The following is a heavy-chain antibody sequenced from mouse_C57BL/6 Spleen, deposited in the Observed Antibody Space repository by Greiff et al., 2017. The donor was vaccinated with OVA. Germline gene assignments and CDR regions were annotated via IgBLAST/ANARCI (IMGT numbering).Heavy chain of an antibody. D-gene: IGHD2-1*01. J-gene: IGHJ4*01. CDR3: ARGGYYGNYGAMDY. CDR2: ISDGGSYT. Sequence: EVMLVESGGGLVKPGGSLKLSCAASGFTFSSYAMSWVRQTPEKRLEWVATISDGGSYTYYPDNVKGRFTISRDNAKNNLYLQMSHLKSEDTAMYYCARGGYYGNYGAMDYWGQGTSVTVSS. CDR1: GFTFSSYA. V-gene: IGHV5-4*03.